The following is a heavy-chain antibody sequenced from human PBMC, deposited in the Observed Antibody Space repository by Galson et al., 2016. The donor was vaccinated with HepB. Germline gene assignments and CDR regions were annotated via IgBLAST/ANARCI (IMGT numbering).Heavy chain of an antibody. CDR3: ARDLFLGGPVRDP. CDR2: MLSDADNK. CDR1: GFIFSNFG. V-gene: IGHV3-33*01. J-gene: IGHJ5*02. Sequence: SLRLSCAASGFIFSNFGFHWVRQAPGKGLEWVAVMLSDADNKYYAVSVKGRFTISRDNSKNTLYLQMNSLRAEDTAVYYCARDLFLGGPVRDPWGQGTLVIVSS. D-gene: IGHD3-16*01.